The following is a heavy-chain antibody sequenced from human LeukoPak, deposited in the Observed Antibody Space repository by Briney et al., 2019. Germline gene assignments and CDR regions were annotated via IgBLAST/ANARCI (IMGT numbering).Heavy chain of an antibody. CDR3: AKDLTSVPTR. CDR2: ISSSGRTI. J-gene: IGHJ4*02. V-gene: IGHV3-48*02. D-gene: IGHD4-17*01. CDR1: GLTFSSHT. Sequence: PGGSLRLSCAASGLTFSSHTMNWVRQAPGKGLEWVSYISSSGRTIHYADSVKGRFTISRDNAENSLYLQMNSLRDEDTAVYYCAKDLTSVPTRWGQGTLVTVSS.